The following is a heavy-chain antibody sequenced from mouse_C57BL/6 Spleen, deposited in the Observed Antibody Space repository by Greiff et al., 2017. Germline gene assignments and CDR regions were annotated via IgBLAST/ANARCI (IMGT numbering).Heavy chain of an antibody. CDR2: IYYSGTI. Sequence: EVKLQESGPGLVKPSQTVFLTCTVTGISITTGNYRWSWIRQFPGNKLEWIGYIYYSGTITYNPSLTSRTTITRDTPKNQFFLEMNSLTSEDTATYYCAREAIHYYGSSYDWYFDVWGTGTTVTVSS. CDR1: GISITTGNYR. D-gene: IGHD1-1*01. J-gene: IGHJ1*03. CDR3: AREAIHYYGSSYDWYFDV. V-gene: IGHV3-5*01.